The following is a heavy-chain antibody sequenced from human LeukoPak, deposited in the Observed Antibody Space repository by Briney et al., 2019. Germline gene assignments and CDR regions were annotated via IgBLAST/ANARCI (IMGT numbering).Heavy chain of an antibody. CDR3: TRGGYISGNAFDI. CDR2: ISRSSYI. V-gene: IGHV3-21*01. Sequence: GGSLRLSCAASGFTFSSYGMSWVRQAPGKGLEWVSSISRSSYINYADSVKGRFTISRDNAKNSLYLQMNSLRAEDTAVYYCTRGGYISGNAFDIWGQGTMVTVSS. CDR1: GFTFSSYG. D-gene: IGHD6-19*01. J-gene: IGHJ3*02.